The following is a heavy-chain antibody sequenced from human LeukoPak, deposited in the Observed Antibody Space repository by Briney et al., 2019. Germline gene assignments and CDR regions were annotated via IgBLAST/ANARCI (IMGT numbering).Heavy chain of an antibody. J-gene: IGHJ4*02. D-gene: IGHD3-3*01. Sequence: SETLSLTCTVSGGSISSGGYYWSWIRQPPGKGLEWIGYIYHSGSTYYNLSLKSRVTISVDRSKNQFSLKLSSATAADTAVYYCARGNDFWSGYYPYWGQGTLVTVSS. CDR1: GGSISSGGYY. V-gene: IGHV4-30-2*01. CDR2: IYHSGST. CDR3: ARGNDFWSGYYPY.